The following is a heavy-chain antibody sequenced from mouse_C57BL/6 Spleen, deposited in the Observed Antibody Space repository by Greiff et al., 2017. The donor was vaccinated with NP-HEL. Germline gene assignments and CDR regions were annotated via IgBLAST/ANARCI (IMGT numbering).Heavy chain of an antibody. CDR2: IYPGSGST. Sequence: QVQLQQPGAELVKPGASVKMSCKASGYTFTSYWITWVKQRPGQGLEWIGDIYPGSGSTNYNEKFKSKATLTVDTSSSTAYMQLSSLTSEDSAVYYCARLGTTVVAYRGHWYFDVWGTGTTVTVSS. D-gene: IGHD1-1*01. CDR3: ARLGTTVVAYRGHWYFDV. J-gene: IGHJ1*03. V-gene: IGHV1-55*01. CDR1: GYTFTSYW.